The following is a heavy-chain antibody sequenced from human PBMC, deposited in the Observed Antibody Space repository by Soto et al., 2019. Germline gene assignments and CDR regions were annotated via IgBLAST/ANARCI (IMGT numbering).Heavy chain of an antibody. CDR2: IYYSGST. Sequence: SETLSLTCTVSGGSINSGSYYWNWIRQHPGKGLEWIGYIYYSGSTYYNPSLKSRVTISVDTSKNQFSLNLTSVTAADTAVYYCARDVTGTTRLDPWGQGILVTVSS. CDR1: GGSINSGSYY. CDR3: ARDVTGTTRLDP. J-gene: IGHJ5*02. D-gene: IGHD1-7*01. V-gene: IGHV4-31*03.